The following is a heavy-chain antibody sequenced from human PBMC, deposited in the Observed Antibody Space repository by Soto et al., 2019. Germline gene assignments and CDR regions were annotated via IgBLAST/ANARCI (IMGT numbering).Heavy chain of an antibody. D-gene: IGHD3-10*01. V-gene: IGHV1-18*04. CDR2: ISGYNGNT. CDR3: ARAGKYYYGSGSPYYYGMDV. Sequence: QVQLVQSGAEVKKPGASVKVSCKASGYTFTSYGVSWVRQAPGQGLEWMGWISGYNGNTNYAQKLQGRVNMTTDTSTSTAYMEVRSLRSDDTAVYYCARAGKYYYGSGSPYYYGMDVWGQGITVTVSS. J-gene: IGHJ6*02. CDR1: GYTFTSYG.